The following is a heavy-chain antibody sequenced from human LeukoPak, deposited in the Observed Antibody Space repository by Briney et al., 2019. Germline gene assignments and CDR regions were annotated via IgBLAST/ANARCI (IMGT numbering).Heavy chain of an antibody. V-gene: IGHV4-4*02. Sequence: PSGTLSLTCAVSGGSISSSNWWSWVRQPPGKGLEWIGEIYHSGSTNYNPSLKSRVTISVDKSKNQFSLKLSSVTAADTAVYYCARVMLVDYTGYYYYYMDVWGKGTTVTVSS. CDR1: GGSISSSNW. CDR2: IYHSGST. CDR3: ARVMLVDYTGYYYYYMDV. D-gene: IGHD4-11*01. J-gene: IGHJ6*03.